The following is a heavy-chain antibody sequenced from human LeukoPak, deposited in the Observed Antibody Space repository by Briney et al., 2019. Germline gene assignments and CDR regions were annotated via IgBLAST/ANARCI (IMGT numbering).Heavy chain of an antibody. CDR3: AKGIWFGELLYYYGMDV. CDR2: ISGSGGST. D-gene: IGHD3-10*01. J-gene: IGHJ6*02. V-gene: IGHV3-23*01. Sequence: GGSLRLSCAASGFTFSDYYMSWIRQAPGKGLEWVSAISGSGGSTYYADSVKGRFTISRDNSKNTLYLQMNSLRAEDTAVYYCAKGIWFGELLYYYGMDVWGQGTTVTVSS. CDR1: GFTFSDYY.